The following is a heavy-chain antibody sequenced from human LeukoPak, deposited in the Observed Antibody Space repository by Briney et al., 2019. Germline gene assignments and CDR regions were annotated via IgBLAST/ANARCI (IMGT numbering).Heavy chain of an antibody. D-gene: IGHD2-8*01. CDR1: GFTFSSCW. V-gene: IGHV3-7*01. CDR3: ARVSKGDKMVYAIGSSRNFDY. Sequence: GGSLRLSCAASGFTFSSCWMSWVRQAPGKGLEWVANIKQDGSEKYYVDSVKGRFTISRDNAKNSLYLQMNSLRAEDTAVYYCARVSKGDKMVYAIGSSRNFDYWGQGTLVTVSS. J-gene: IGHJ4*02. CDR2: IKQDGSEK.